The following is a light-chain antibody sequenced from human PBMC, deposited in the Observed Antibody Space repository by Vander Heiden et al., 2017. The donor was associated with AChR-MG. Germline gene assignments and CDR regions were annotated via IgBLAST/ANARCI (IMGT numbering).Light chain of an antibody. CDR1: SSDVANYKY. J-gene: IGLJ2*01. Sequence: QSALTQPPSASGSPGQSVTISCTGTSSDVANYKYVSWYQQHPGKAPKLMIYEITKRTSGVPDRFSGSKSGNTASLTVSGLQAEDEADYYCSSYAGSNNLVFGGGTKLTVL. V-gene: IGLV2-8*01. CDR2: EIT. CDR3: SSYAGSNNLV.